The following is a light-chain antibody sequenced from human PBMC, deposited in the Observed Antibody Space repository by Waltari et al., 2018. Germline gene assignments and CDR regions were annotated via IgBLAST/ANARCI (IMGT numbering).Light chain of an antibody. CDR2: CTS. CDR1: SSNIAAGYD. V-gene: IGLV1-40*01. CDR3: QAYDNRLPAQVR. Sequence: QSVLTQPPSVSGAAGQRVTISCTGSSSNIAAGYDVHWYQQLPGTAPKLLLYCTSKRPSGVRDRGGGPRPGTSASLATTGLQAVDAADYPCQAYDNRLPAQVRLGGGT. J-gene: IGLJ2*01.